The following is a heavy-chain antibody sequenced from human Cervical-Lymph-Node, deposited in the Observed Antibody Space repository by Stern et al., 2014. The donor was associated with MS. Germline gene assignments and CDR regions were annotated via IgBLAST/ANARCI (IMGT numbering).Heavy chain of an antibody. V-gene: IGHV3-74*03. J-gene: IGHJ4*02. Sequence: EVQLVESGGGLVPPGGSLRLSCVASGFTFRNSWMHWVRQGPGKGLVWVARINRDVTTITHADSVKGRFTISRDNAKNTLYLQMNSLRVEDTAVYYCTKDTYGPEDYWGQGTSVTVSS. CDR3: TKDTYGPEDY. D-gene: IGHD3-10*01. CDR2: INRDVTTI. CDR1: GFTFRNSW.